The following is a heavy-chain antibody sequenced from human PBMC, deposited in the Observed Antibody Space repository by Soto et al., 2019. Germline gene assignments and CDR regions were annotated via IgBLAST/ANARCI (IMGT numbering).Heavy chain of an antibody. CDR2: IKGDGSAK. V-gene: IGHV3-7*05. Sequence: EVQLVESGGGLVQPGGSLRLSCAASGFTFGNYWMTWVRQAPGKGLEWVANIKGDGSAKYYLDSVRGRFTVSRDNAENSLFLQMNILRAEDTALYYCARDVSPWSSGYYLDAFDIWGQGTMVTVSS. D-gene: IGHD6-25*01. CDR1: GFTFGNYW. J-gene: IGHJ3*02. CDR3: ARDVSPWSSGYYLDAFDI.